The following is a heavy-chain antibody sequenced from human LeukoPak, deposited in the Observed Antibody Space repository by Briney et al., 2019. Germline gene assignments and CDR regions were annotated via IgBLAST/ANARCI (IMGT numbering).Heavy chain of an antibody. D-gene: IGHD4-23*01. V-gene: IGHV1-69*13. CDR1: GGTFSSYA. CDR2: IIPIFGTA. CDR3: ARGWLAEATVVTPYNY. J-gene: IGHJ4*02. Sequence: GASVKVSCKASGGTFSSYAISWVRQAPGQGLEWMGGIIPIFGTANYAQKFQGRVTITADESMSTVYMELSSLRFEDTAVYYCARGWLAEATVVTPYNYWGQGTLVTVSS.